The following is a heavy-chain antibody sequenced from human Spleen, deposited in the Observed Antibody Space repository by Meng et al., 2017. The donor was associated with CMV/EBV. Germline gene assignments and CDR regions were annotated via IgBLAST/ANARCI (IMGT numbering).Heavy chain of an antibody. Sequence: VSGGSISSNNWWSWVRQPPGKGLEWIGQIYHSGSTNYNPSLKNRVTISMDKSKNQFSLRLTSVTAADAAVYYCARVPYGSGSFTVDYWGQGTLVTVSS. CDR3: ARVPYGSGSFTVDY. CDR2: IYHSGST. V-gene: IGHV4-4*02. J-gene: IGHJ4*02. CDR1: GGSISSNNW. D-gene: IGHD3-10*01.